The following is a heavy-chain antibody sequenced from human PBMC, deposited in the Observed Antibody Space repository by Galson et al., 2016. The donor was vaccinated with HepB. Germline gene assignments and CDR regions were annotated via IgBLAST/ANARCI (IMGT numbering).Heavy chain of an antibody. CDR1: GFSFDDYG. CDR2: ISWNSVGV. J-gene: IGHJ4*02. V-gene: IGHV3-9*01. CDR3: VKDRKYRCSSSTCYWEFGY. Sequence: SLRLSCAASGFSFDDYGMDWVRQGPGKGLEWVAGISWNSVGVGYADSVKGRFTISRDNAKNSLHLQMNSLRVEDTALYYCVKDRKYRCSSSTCYWEFGYWGQGTLVTVS. D-gene: IGHD2-2*01.